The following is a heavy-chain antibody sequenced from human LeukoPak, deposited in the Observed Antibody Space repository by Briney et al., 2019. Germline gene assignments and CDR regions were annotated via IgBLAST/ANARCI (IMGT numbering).Heavy chain of an antibody. Sequence: SVQISCKASGGPFRRYAIRWVRQAPGKGLEWMGRIIPMLGIANYAQKFQGRVTITADQSTSTAYMELSSLRSEDTAVSYCARDYYHSTGYYYFNWGPETLLTVSS. D-gene: IGHD3-22*01. CDR1: GGPFRRYA. CDR2: IIPMLGIA. J-gene: IGHJ4*02. V-gene: IGHV1-69*04. CDR3: ARDYYHSTGYYYFN.